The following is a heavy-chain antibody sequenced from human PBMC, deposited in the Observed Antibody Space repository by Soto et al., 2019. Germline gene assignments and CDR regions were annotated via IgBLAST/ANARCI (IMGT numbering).Heavy chain of an antibody. CDR3: AGAMVRGVTAADRKHEHTNSFHP. CDR1: GGSISSYY. D-gene: IGHD3-10*01. V-gene: IGHV4-59*01. J-gene: IGHJ5*02. CDR2: IYYSGST. Sequence: SETLSLTCTVSGGSISSYYWSWIRQPPGKGLEWIGYIYYSGSTNYNPSLKSRVTISVDTSKNQFSLKLSSVTASATAVYYCAGAMVRGVTAADRKHEHTNSFHPCGPGPLVTV.